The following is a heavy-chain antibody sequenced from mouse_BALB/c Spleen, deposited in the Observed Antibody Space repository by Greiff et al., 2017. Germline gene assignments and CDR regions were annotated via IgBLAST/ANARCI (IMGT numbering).Heavy chain of an antibody. Sequence: VQLQQSGPGLVQPSQSLSITCTVSGFSLTSYGVHWVRQSPGKGLEWLGVIWSGGSTDYNAAFISRLSISKDNSKSQVFFKMNSLQANDTAIYYCARNRFITTAWYFDVWGAGTTVTVSS. J-gene: IGHJ1*01. CDR3: ARNRFITTAWYFDV. CDR2: IWSGGST. V-gene: IGHV2-2*02. CDR1: GFSLTSYG. D-gene: IGHD1-2*01.